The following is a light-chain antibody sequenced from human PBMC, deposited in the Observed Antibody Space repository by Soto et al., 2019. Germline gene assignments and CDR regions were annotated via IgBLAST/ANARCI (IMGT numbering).Light chain of an antibody. J-gene: IGKJ5*01. CDR1: QGISSN. CDR3: QQCNSYPIT. Sequence: DIQLTQSPSFLSASVGDRVTITCRASQGISSNLAWYQQKPGKAPKLLIYAASTLQSGVPSRFSGSGSGTEFTLTISSLQPEDFATYYCQQCNSYPITFGQGTRLEIK. V-gene: IGKV1-9*01. CDR2: AAS.